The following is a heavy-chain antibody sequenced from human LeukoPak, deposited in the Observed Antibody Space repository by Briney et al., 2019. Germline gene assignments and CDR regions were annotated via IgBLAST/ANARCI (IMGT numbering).Heavy chain of an antibody. D-gene: IGHD3-10*01. CDR1: GFTFDEYG. J-gene: IGHJ1*01. CDR2: ITLNGGST. CDR3: VRSITMFQH. V-gene: IGHV3-20*04. Sequence: GGSLRLSCVASGFTFDEYGMSWVRQTPGKGLEWVSGITLNGGSTGYADSVKGRLTISRDNAKNSLSLQMNSLRAEDSALYYCVRSITMFQHWGQGTLVTVSS.